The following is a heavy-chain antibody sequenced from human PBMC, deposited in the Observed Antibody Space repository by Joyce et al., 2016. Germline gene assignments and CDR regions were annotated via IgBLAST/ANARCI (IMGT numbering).Heavy chain of an antibody. J-gene: IGHJ4*02. Sequence: QVQLQESGPGLVKPSQTLSLSCTVSGGSSGSGDYYWNWIRQPPGKGLEWIGYIYYSGSTYYNPSLKGRGTISVDTSKNQFSLELGSVTAAGTAVYYCAREGAGYGNSGLVDYWGQGTLVTVSS. CDR1: GGSSGSGDYY. CDR3: AREGAGYGNSGLVDY. D-gene: IGHD3-22*01. CDR2: IYYSGST. V-gene: IGHV4-30-4*01.